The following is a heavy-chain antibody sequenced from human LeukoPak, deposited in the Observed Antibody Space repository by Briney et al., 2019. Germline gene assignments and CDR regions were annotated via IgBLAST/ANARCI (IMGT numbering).Heavy chain of an antibody. CDR1: GFTFSSYW. Sequence: GGSLRLSCAASGFTFSSYWMSWVRQAPGKGLEWVANIKQDGSEKYYVDSVKGRFTISRDNAKNSLYLQMNSLRAEDTAVYYCAKGVGYCSGGSCQQFDYWGQGTLVTVSS. CDR2: IKQDGSEK. J-gene: IGHJ4*02. D-gene: IGHD2-15*01. V-gene: IGHV3-7*01. CDR3: AKGVGYCSGGSCQQFDY.